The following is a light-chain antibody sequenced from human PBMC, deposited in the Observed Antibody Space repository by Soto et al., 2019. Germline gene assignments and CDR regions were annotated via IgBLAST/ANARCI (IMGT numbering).Light chain of an antibody. CDR2: AAS. V-gene: IGKV1-39*01. Sequence: DIQMTQSPSSLSASVGDRVTITCRAGQSISSYLNWYQQKPGKAPKLLIYAASSLQSGVPSRFSGSGSGTDFTLTISSLQPEDFATYYCQQSYSTPPTFGQGTKVVIK. J-gene: IGKJ1*01. CDR1: QSISSY. CDR3: QQSYSTPPT.